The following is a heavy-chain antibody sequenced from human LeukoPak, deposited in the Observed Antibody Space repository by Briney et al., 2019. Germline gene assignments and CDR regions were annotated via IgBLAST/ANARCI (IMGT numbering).Heavy chain of an antibody. J-gene: IGHJ6*03. CDR1: GYTFTSYD. CDR2: MNPNSGNT. CDR3: ARRSHYDFWSGAPYYYYYYYMDV. V-gene: IGHV1-8*03. Sequence: ASVKVSCKASGYTFTSYDINWVRQATGQGLEWMGWMNPNSGNTGYAQKFQGRVTITRNTSISTAYMELSSLRSEDTAVYYCARRSHYDFWSGAPYYYYYYYMDVWGKGTTVTVSS. D-gene: IGHD3-3*01.